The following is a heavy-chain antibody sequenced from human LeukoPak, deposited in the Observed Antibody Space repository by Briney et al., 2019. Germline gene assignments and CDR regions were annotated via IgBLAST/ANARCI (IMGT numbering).Heavy chain of an antibody. D-gene: IGHD2-2*01. CDR1: GYTFTSYD. V-gene: IGHV1-8*01. CDR2: MNPNSGNT. Sequence: ASVKVSCKASGYTFTSYDINWVRQATGQGLEWMGWMNPNSGNTGYAQKFQGRVTMTRNTSISTAYMELSSLRSEDTAVYYCARGGYCSSTSCYAAWAYYMDVWGKGTTVTISS. J-gene: IGHJ6*03. CDR3: ARGGYCSSTSCYAAWAYYMDV.